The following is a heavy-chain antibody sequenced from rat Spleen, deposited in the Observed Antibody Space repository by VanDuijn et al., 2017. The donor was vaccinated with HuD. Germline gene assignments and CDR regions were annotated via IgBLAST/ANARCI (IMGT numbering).Heavy chain of an antibody. CDR1: GFSLSSYG. D-gene: IGHD1-2*01. Sequence: QVQLKESGPGLVKPSLTLSLTCSVSGFSLSSYGVIWVRQPPAKGLEWMGLILGNGDTNYNSALKSRLSISRDTSKSQVFLKMNNLQTEDTAMYFCARSDYSSPYYFDYWGQGVMVTVSS. J-gene: IGHJ2*01. CDR3: ARSDYSSPYYFDY. V-gene: IGHV2S61*01. CDR2: ILGNGDT.